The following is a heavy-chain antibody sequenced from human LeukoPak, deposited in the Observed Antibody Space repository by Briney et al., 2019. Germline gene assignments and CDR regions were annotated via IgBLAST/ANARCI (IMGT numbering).Heavy chain of an antibody. CDR3: ATSETVGTTTGRRVLDY. D-gene: IGHD1-26*01. J-gene: IGHJ4*02. V-gene: IGHV1-46*01. Sequence: ASVKVSCKASGYTFTTYYMHWVRQAPGQGLEWMGIINPSGGSTGYAQKFQGRVNMTRDTSTTTVYMELSSLRSEDTAVYYCATSETVGTTTGRRVLDYWGQGTLVTVSS. CDR2: INPSGGST. CDR1: GYTFTTYY.